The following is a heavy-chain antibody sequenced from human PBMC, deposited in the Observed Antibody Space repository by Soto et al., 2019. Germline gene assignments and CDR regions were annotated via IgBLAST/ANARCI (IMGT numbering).Heavy chain of an antibody. CDR1: GGSISSSSYY. CDR2: IYYSGST. D-gene: IGHD3-22*01. J-gene: IGHJ4*02. Sequence: SETLSLTCTVSGGSISSSSYYWGWIRQPPGKGLEWIGGIYYSGSTYYYPSLKTRVTISVDTSKNQFSLKLSSVTAADTAAYYCARHNDRNSGYYIDYWGQGTLVTVSS. V-gene: IGHV4-39*01. CDR3: ARHNDRNSGYYIDY.